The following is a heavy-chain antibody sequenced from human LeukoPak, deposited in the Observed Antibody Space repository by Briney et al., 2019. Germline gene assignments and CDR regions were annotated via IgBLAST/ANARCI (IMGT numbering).Heavy chain of an antibody. CDR3: ARDIAVYYDSSGYFF. CDR2: ISSSSSYI. Sequence: GGSLRLSCAASGFTFSSYSVNWVRQAPGKGLEWVSSISSSSSYIYYADSVKGRFTISRDNAKNSLYLQMNSLRAEDTAVYYCARDIAVYYDSSGYFFGGQGTLVTVSS. D-gene: IGHD3-22*01. V-gene: IGHV3-21*01. CDR1: GFTFSSYS. J-gene: IGHJ4*02.